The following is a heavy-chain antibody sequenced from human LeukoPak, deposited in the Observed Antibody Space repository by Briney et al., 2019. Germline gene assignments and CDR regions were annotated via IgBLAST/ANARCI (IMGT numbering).Heavy chain of an antibody. D-gene: IGHD6-13*01. CDR1: GFPFSSYA. CDR2: ISDSGSST. V-gene: IGHV3-23*01. Sequence: AGGSLRLSCAASGFPFSSYAMSWVREGPGEGLGWVSGISDSGSSTCYADSVKGRFTIARDNSKNTQYLQMNSLRTEDTAVYDCAKRLSYSGSWWTLEFWGQGTLVTVSS. CDR3: AKRLSYSGSWWTLEF. J-gene: IGHJ4*02.